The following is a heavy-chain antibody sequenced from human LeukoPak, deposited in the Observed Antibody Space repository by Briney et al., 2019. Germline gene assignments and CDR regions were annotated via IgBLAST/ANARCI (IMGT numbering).Heavy chain of an antibody. V-gene: IGHV3-48*03. CDR3: ARGGVYCSGGSCFSRARIFDY. CDR1: GFTFGDYA. D-gene: IGHD2-15*01. Sequence: PGGSLRLSCTASGFTFGDYAMSWVRQAPGKGLEWVSYISSSGSTIYYADSVKGRFTISRDNAKNSLYLQMNSLRAEDTAVYYCARGGVYCSGGSCFSRARIFDYWGQGTLVTVSS. J-gene: IGHJ4*02. CDR2: ISSSGSTI.